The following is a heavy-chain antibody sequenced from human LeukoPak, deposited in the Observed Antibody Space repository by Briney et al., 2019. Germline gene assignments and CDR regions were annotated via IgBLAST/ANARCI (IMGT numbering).Heavy chain of an antibody. CDR3: ARQTGSGLFILP. Sequence: SETLSLTCTVSGGSISSSIYYWGWICQPPGKGLEWIGNMYYSGSTYYNPSPKSQVSISIDTSKNQFSLRLTSVTAADTAVYYCARQTGSGLFILPGGQGTLVTVSS. D-gene: IGHD3/OR15-3a*01. J-gene: IGHJ4*02. CDR1: GGSISSSIYY. CDR2: MYYSGST. V-gene: IGHV4-39*01.